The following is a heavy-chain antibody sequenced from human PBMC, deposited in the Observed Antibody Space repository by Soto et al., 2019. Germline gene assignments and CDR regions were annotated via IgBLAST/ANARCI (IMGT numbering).Heavy chain of an antibody. D-gene: IGHD2-15*01. V-gene: IGHV4-34*01. J-gene: IGHJ4*02. Sequence: SETLSLTCAVYGGSFSGYYWSWIRQPPGKGLEWIGEINHSGSTNYNPSLKSRVTISVDTSKNQFSLKLSSVTAADTAVYYCARGRWQRTAFDYWGQGTLVTVSS. CDR3: ARGRWQRTAFDY. CDR2: INHSGST. CDR1: GGSFSGYY.